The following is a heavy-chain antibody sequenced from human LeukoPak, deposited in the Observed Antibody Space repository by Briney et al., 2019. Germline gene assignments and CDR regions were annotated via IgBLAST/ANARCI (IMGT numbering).Heavy chain of an antibody. J-gene: IGHJ3*02. Sequence: SQTLSLTCTVSGGSISSGSYYWSWIRQPAGKGLEWIGRIYTSGSTNYNPSLKSRVTISVDTSKNQFSLKLSSVTAADTAVYYCARDPRYCSGGSCYSNAFDIWGQGTMVTVSS. CDR2: IYTSGST. CDR3: ARDPRYCSGGSCYSNAFDI. V-gene: IGHV4-61*02. D-gene: IGHD2-15*01. CDR1: GGSISSGSYY.